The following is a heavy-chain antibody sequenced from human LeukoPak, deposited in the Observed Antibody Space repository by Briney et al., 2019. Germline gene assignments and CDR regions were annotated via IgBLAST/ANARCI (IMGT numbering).Heavy chain of an antibody. CDR3: ARPGFYYYYMDV. J-gene: IGHJ6*03. CDR1: GGSISSSSYY. Sequence: KSSETLSLTCTVSGGSISSSSYYWGWIRQPPGKGLEWIGSIYYSGSTYYNPSLKSRVTISVDTSKSQFSLKLSSVTAADTAVYYCARPGFYYYYMDVWGKGTTVTVSS. V-gene: IGHV4-39*01. CDR2: IYYSGST.